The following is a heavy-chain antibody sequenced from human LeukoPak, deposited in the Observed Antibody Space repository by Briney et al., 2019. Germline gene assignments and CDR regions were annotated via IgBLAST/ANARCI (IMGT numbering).Heavy chain of an antibody. CDR3: ARDVVAAAGTKNWFDP. Sequence: SVTVSCKASGFTFTRSAVQWVRQARGQRLEWIGWIVVGSGNTNYAQKFQERVTITRDMSTSTAYMELSSLRSEDTAVYYCARDVVAAAGTKNWFDPWGQGTLVTVSS. D-gene: IGHD6-13*01. V-gene: IGHV1-58*01. CDR2: IVVGSGNT. J-gene: IGHJ5*02. CDR1: GFTFTRSA.